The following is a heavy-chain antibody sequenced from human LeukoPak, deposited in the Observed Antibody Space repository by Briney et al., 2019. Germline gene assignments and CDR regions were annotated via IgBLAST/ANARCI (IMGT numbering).Heavy chain of an antibody. CDR1: GYTFTGYY. Sequence: EASVKVSCKASGYTFTGYYMHWVRQAPGQGLEWVGWINPNSGGTNYAQKFQGRVTMTRDTSISTAYMELSRLRSDDTAVYYCARIPQYSSSSVDYWGQGTLVTVSS. V-gene: IGHV1-2*02. CDR3: ARIPQYSSSSVDY. D-gene: IGHD6-6*01. CDR2: INPNSGGT. J-gene: IGHJ4*02.